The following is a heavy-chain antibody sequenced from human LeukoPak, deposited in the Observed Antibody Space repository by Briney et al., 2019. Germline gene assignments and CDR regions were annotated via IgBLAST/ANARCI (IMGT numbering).Heavy chain of an antibody. CDR2: ISSSSSYI. D-gene: IGHD3-3*01. Sequence: GGSLRLSCAASGFTFSSYSMNWVRQAPGKGLEWVSSISSSSSYIYYADSVKGRFTISRDNAKNSLYLQMSSLRAEDTAVYYCATDRGWRTSGYYLYYFEYWGQGTLVTYSS. J-gene: IGHJ4*02. CDR1: GFTFSSYS. V-gene: IGHV3-21*01. CDR3: ATDRGWRTSGYYLYYFEY.